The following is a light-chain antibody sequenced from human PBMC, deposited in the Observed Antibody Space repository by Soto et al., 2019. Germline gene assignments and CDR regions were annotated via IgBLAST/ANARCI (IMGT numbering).Light chain of an antibody. CDR3: GAWDSSLSGVL. J-gene: IGLJ2*01. V-gene: IGLV1-51*01. CDR1: TSNIGNNY. CDR2: DTN. Sequence: QSVLTQPPLVSAAPGQQVTISCSGETSNIGNNYVSWYQQLPGTAPKLLIYDTNNRPSGIPDRFSGSKSGTSATLGITGLQTGDEAVYYCGAWDSSLSGVLFGGGTKVTVL.